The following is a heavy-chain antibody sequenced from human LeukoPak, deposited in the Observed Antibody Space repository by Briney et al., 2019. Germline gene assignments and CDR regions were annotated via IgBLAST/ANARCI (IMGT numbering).Heavy chain of an antibody. Sequence: GGSLRLSCGASGFAFSSYSINWVRQAPGKGLKWVSSISGSSSDIYYADSVKGRFTISRDNAKNSLYLQMNSLRAEDTAVYYCARGGDGDNYYYYYYMDVWGKGTTVTVSS. CDR3: ARGGDGDNYYYYYYMDV. CDR2: ISGSSSDI. CDR1: GFAFSSYS. J-gene: IGHJ6*03. V-gene: IGHV3-21*01. D-gene: IGHD4-17*01.